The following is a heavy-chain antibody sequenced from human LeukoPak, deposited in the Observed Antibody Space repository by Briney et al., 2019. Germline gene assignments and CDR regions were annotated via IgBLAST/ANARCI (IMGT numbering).Heavy chain of an antibody. Sequence: GGSLRLSCAASGFTLSTYWMNWVRQAPGKGLEWVATIKQDGSEKYYVDSVKGRFTISGDNAKNSLYLQMNSLRAEDTAVYYCARDRNTDFWSGYYTNYCDYWGQGTLVTVSS. CDR1: GFTLSTYW. CDR2: IKQDGSEK. D-gene: IGHD3-3*01. V-gene: IGHV3-7*01. CDR3: ARDRNTDFWSGYYTNYCDY. J-gene: IGHJ4*02.